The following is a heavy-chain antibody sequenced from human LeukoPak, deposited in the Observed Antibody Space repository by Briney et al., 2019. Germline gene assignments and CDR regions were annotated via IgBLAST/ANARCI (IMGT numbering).Heavy chain of an antibody. CDR3: ARDRILDTAMMRTYGMDV. Sequence: PGRSLRLSCAASGFTFSSYGMHWVRQAPGKGLEWVAIMWYDGSNKYYTDSVKGRFTISRDNSKNTLYLQMNSLRVEDTAVYYCARDRILDTAMMRTYGMDVWGQGTTVTASS. CDR1: GFTFSSYG. V-gene: IGHV3-33*01. J-gene: IGHJ6*02. CDR2: MWYDGSNK. D-gene: IGHD5-18*01.